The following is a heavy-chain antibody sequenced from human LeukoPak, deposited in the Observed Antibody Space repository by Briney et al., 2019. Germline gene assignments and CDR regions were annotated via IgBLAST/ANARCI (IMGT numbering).Heavy chain of an antibody. CDR2: MNPNSGNT. D-gene: IGHD3-22*01. CDR3: ARGLAEWGDSSDY. Sequence: GASVKVSCKASGYTFTSYDINWVRQATGRGLEWMGWMNPNSGNTGYAQKFQGRVTITRNTSISTAYMELSSLRSEDTAVYYCARGLAEWGDSSDYWGQGTLVTVSS. J-gene: IGHJ4*02. V-gene: IGHV1-8*03. CDR1: GYTFTSYD.